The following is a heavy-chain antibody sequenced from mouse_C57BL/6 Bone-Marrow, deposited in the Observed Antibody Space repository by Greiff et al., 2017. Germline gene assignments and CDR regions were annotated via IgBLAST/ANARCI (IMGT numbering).Heavy chain of an antibody. CDR1: GYTFTSYT. Sequence: LQESGAELARPGASVKMSCKASGYTFTSYTMHWVKQRPGQGLEWIGYINPSSGYTKYNQKFKDKATLTADKSSSTAYMQLSSLTSEDSAVYYCARWGLRRGYYFDYWGQGTTLTVSS. V-gene: IGHV1-4*01. CDR2: INPSSGYT. CDR3: ARWGLRRGYYFDY. D-gene: IGHD2-2*01. J-gene: IGHJ2*01.